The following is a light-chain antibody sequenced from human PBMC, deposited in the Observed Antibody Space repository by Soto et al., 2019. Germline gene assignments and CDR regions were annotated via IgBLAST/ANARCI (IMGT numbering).Light chain of an antibody. CDR3: QHCNGYPYT. Sequence: DIQITQSPSPLSASIVDRVAITCRASQSIDNWLAWYQQKPGNAPQLLIYDASRVKTGVPSRFTASGSGTEFTLTINTLQADDSATYFCQHCNGYPYTLGPGTKVDIK. V-gene: IGKV1-5*01. CDR1: QSIDNW. CDR2: DAS. J-gene: IGKJ2*01.